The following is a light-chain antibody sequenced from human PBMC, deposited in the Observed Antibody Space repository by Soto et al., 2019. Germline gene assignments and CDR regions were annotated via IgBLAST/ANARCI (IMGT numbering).Light chain of an antibody. J-gene: IGKJ1*01. V-gene: IGKV1-6*01. Sequence: AIQMTQSPSSLSASVGDRVTITCRASQGIRNDLGWYQQKPGKAPKLLIYAASSLQSGVPSRFSGSGSGTDFTLTISSLQPEDFAVYYCQQRSNWPTFGQGTKVDIK. CDR3: QQRSNWPT. CDR1: QGIRND. CDR2: AAS.